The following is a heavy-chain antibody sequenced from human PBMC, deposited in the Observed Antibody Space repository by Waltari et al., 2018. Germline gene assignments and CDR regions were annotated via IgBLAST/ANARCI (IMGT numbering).Heavy chain of an antibody. CDR2: INHSGST. CDR3: ARGGGGGDGPYFDY. CDR1: GGSFSGYY. D-gene: IGHD3-16*01. V-gene: IGHV4-34*01. J-gene: IGHJ4*02. Sequence: QVQLQQWGAGLLKPSETLSLTCAVYGGSFSGYYWSWIRQPPGKGLAWIGEINHSGSTNYNPSLKSRVTISVDTSKNQFSLKLSSVTAADTAVYYCARGGGGGDGPYFDYWGQGTLVTVSS.